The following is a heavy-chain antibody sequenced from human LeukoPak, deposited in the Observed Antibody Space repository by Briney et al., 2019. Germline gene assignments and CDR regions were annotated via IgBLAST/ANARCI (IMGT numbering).Heavy chain of an antibody. CDR1: GYTFTSYY. CDR3: ARGYCSGGSCLTDYGMDV. J-gene: IGHJ6*04. Sequence: ASVKVSCKASGYTFTSYYMHWVRQAPGQGLEWMEIINPSGGSTSYAQKFQGRVTMTRDTSTSTVYMELSSLRSEDTAVYYCARGYCSGGSCLTDYGMDVWGKGTTVTVSS. V-gene: IGHV1-46*01. D-gene: IGHD2-15*01. CDR2: INPSGGST.